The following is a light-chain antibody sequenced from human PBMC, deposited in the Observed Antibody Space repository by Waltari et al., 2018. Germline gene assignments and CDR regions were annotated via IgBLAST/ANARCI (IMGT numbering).Light chain of an antibody. Sequence: DIQMTQPPSTLSASVGDRVTITCRASQTIGSWLAWYQQKPGKDPKLLIYKAVNLESGVPSRFSGGESGIEFSLTISSLQPDDFATYYCQHYIRYPVTFGQGTKLELK. CDR3: QHYIRYPVT. CDR1: QTIGSW. V-gene: IGKV1-5*03. CDR2: KAV. J-gene: IGKJ2*01.